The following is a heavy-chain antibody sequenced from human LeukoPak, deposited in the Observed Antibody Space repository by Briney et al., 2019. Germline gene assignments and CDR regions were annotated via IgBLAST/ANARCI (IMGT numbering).Heavy chain of an antibody. CDR3: SRSPPGMAVGPGDY. J-gene: IGHJ4*02. V-gene: IGHV1-18*01. CDR2: ISANNGDT. CDR1: GYTFTSYG. D-gene: IGHD6-19*01. Sequence: ASVKVSCKASGYTFTSYGITWVRQAPGQGLEWMGWISANNGDTTYVQKLQDRVTLTTDTSTSTAYMELRSLRSDDTAVYYCSRSPPGMAVGPGDYWGQGTLVTVSS.